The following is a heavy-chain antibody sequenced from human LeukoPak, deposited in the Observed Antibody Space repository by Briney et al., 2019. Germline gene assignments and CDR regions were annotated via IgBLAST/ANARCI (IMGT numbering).Heavy chain of an antibody. J-gene: IGHJ4*02. D-gene: IGHD2-15*01. CDR1: GFTFIRQS. CDR3: AKDLSVVATTAHFDY. V-gene: IGHV3-48*01. Sequence: GGSLRLSCTASGFTFIRQSMNWVRQAPGKGLEWVSYISSSGRTIYYSDSVKGRFTISRDNSKNTLYLQMNSLRAEDTAVYYCAKDLSVVATTAHFDYWGQGTLVTVSS. CDR2: ISSSGRTI.